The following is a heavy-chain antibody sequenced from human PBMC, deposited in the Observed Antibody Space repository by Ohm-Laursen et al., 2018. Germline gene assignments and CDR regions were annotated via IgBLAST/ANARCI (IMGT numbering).Heavy chain of an antibody. V-gene: IGHV4-4*07. CDR2: IYTSGST. D-gene: IGHD4-17*01. CDR1: GGSISSDY. CDR3: ATWDGDYKYAFDI. Sequence: TLSLTCTVSGGSISSDYWSWIRQPPGKGLEWIGRIYTSGSTNYSPSLKSRVAMSLDTSKNQLSLNLSSVTAADTAVYYCATWDGDYKYAFDIWGQGTMVTVSS. J-gene: IGHJ3*02.